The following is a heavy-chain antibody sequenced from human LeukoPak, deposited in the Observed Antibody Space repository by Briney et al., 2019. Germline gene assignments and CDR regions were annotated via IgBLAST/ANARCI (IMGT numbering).Heavy chain of an antibody. J-gene: IGHJ4*02. D-gene: IGHD3-9*01. CDR1: GFTFSSSA. Sequence: PGGSLRLSCAASGFTFSSSAMSWVRQAPGKGLEWVSAISVSGVSTYYADSVRGRFTISRDNSKNTLYLQMISLRAEDTAVYYCAKGDLYYDILTGYYPAYYFDYWGQGTLVTVSS. CDR3: AKGDLYYDILTGYYPAYYFDY. CDR2: ISVSGVST. V-gene: IGHV3-23*01.